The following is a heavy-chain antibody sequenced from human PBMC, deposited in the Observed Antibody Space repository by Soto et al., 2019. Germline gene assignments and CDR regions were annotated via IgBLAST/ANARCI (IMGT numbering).Heavy chain of an antibody. CDR1: GGSISSYY. J-gene: IGHJ2*01. D-gene: IGHD4-17*01. Sequence: QVQLQESGPGLVKPSETLSLTCTVSGGSISSYYWSWIRQPPGKGLEWIGYIYYSGSTNYNPSLKSRVTRSVDTSKNQFSLKLSSVTAADTAVYYCARHGITSYVYGDPNWYFDLWGRGTLVTVSS. CDR3: ARHGITSYVYGDPNWYFDL. V-gene: IGHV4-59*08. CDR2: IYYSGST.